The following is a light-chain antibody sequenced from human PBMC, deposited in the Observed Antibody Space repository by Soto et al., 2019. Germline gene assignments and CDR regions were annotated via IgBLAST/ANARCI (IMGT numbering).Light chain of an antibody. CDR2: LGS. J-gene: IGKJ1*01. Sequence: DIVMTQSPLSLPVTPGEPASISCRSSQSLLHSNGYNYLDWYLQKPGQSPQLLIYLGSNRASGVPERFSGSGSGTDFTLKISRVEAEDVGVYYCMQALQTPGFGQVTKVDIK. CDR3: MQALQTPG. V-gene: IGKV2-28*01. CDR1: QSLLHSNGYNY.